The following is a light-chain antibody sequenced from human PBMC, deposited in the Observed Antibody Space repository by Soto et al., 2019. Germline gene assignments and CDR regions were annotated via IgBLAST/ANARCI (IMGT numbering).Light chain of an antibody. V-gene: IGKV1-39*01. CDR2: AAS. J-gene: IGKJ1*01. Sequence: DIQMTQSPSSLSASVGDRVTITCRASQSISSYLNWYHQRPGKAPNLLIYAASRLQSGVPSRFSGCGSGTVFTLTISCLQPEDFATYYCHQSYSTPWTFGQGTKVEIK. CDR1: QSISSY. CDR3: HQSYSTPWT.